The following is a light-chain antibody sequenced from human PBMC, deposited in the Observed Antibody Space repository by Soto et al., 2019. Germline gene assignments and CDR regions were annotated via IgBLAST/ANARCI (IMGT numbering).Light chain of an antibody. CDR2: EVS. CDR3: MQGTHWPWT. V-gene: IGKV2-30*02. J-gene: IGKJ1*01. Sequence: DVVMTQSPLSLPVTLGQPASISCRSSQSLIHSDGNTYLSWFQQRPGQSPRRLIYEVSDRDSGVPDRLYGSGSGTDFTLRISGVEAEDVGVYYCMQGTHWPWTFGQGTEVEIK. CDR1: QSLIHSDGNTY.